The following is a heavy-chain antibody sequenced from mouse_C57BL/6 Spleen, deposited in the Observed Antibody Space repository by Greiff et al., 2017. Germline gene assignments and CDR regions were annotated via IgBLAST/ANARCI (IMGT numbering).Heavy chain of an antibody. J-gene: IGHJ1*03. CDR2: IDPSDSYT. CDR3: ARSYPTGYFDV. CDR1: GYTFTSYW. V-gene: IGHV1-50*01. Sequence: VQLQQPGAELVKPGASVKLSCKASGYTFTSYWMQWVKQRPGQGLEWIGEIDPSDSYTNYNQKFKGKATLTVDTSSSTAYMQLSSLTSEDSAVYYCARSYPTGYFDVWGTGTTVTVSS. D-gene: IGHD2-10*01.